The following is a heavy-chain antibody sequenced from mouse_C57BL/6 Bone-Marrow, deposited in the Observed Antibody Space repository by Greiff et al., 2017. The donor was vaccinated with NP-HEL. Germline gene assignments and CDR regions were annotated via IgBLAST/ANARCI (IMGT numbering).Heavy chain of an antibody. CDR1: GFTFSSYG. D-gene: IGHD2-4*01. Sequence: EVMLVESGGDLVKPGGSLKLSCAASGFTFSSYGMSWVRQTPDKMLEWVATLSSGGSYTYYPDSVKGRFTISRDNAKNTRYLQMSSRKSEDTAMYYCARHDYDYDGAWFAYWGQGTLVTVSA. CDR3: ARHDYDYDGAWFAY. V-gene: IGHV5-6*01. J-gene: IGHJ3*01. CDR2: LSSGGSYT.